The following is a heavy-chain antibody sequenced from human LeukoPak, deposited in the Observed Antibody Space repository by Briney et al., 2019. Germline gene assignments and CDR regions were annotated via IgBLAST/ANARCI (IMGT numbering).Heavy chain of an antibody. J-gene: IGHJ4*02. CDR1: RGSISSFY. CDR3: ARGHYYDSSGHDY. D-gene: IGHD3-22*01. V-gene: IGHV4-59*01. Sequence: SETLSLTCTVSRGSISSFYWSWIRQAPGKGLEWIGYIYYSGSANYNPSLKSRVTISVDTSKNQFSLKLSSVTAADTAVYYCARGHYYDSSGHDYWGQGTLVTVSS. CDR2: IYYSGSA.